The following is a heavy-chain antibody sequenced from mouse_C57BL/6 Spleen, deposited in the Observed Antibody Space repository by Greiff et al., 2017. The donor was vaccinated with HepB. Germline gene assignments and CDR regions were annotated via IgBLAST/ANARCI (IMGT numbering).Heavy chain of an antibody. CDR2: IYPRSGNT. V-gene: IGHV1-81*01. D-gene: IGHD1-1*01. J-gene: IGHJ4*01. Sequence: QVQLQQSGAELARPGASVKLSCKASGYTFTSYGISWVKQRTGQGLEWIGEIYPRSGNTYYNEKFKGKATLTADKSSSTAYMELRSLTSEDSAVYFCAFITTVVGNYYAMDYWGQGTSVTVSS. CDR3: AFITTVVGNYYAMDY. CDR1: GYTFTSYG.